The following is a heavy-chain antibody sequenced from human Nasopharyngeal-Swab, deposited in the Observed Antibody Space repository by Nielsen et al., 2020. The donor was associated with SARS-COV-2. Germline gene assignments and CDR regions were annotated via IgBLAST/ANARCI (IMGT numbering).Heavy chain of an antibody. CDR1: GGSISSRSYY. J-gene: IGHJ5*02. V-gene: IGHV4-39*01. CDR3: ARPYYDSSGYDAWFDP. CDR2: IYYSGST. Sequence: SETLPLTWTVSGGSISSRSYYWGWTRQPPGKGLEWLGRIYYSGSTYYNPSLKSRVTISVDTSKNQFSLRLSLVTAADTAVYYCARPYYDSSGYDAWFDPWGQGTLVTVSS. D-gene: IGHD3-22*01.